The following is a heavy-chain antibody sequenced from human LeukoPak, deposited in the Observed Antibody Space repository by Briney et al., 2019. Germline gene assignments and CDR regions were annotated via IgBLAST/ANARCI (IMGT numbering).Heavy chain of an antibody. CDR2: IYYSGST. Sequence: SETLSLTCTVSGGSISSYYWSWIRQPPGKGLEWIGYIYYSGSTNYNPSLKSRVTISLDTPKNQFSLKLTSVTAADTAVYYRARWYSSSWYNWFDSWGRGTLVTVSS. V-gene: IGHV4-59*01. CDR1: GGSISSYY. J-gene: IGHJ5*01. CDR3: ARWYSSSWYNWFDS. D-gene: IGHD6-13*01.